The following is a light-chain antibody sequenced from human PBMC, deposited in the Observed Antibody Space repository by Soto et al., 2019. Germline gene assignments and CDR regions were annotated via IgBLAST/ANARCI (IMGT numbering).Light chain of an antibody. CDR1: QSVTNNY. V-gene: IGKV3-20*01. CDR3: QQCAPSPRI. J-gene: IGKJ2*01. CDR2: DAS. Sequence: EIVLTQSPATLSLSPGERGTLSCRASQSVTNNYLAWYQQKPGQAPRLLIYDASSRATGIPDRFSGSGSGTDFTLTISRLEPEDFAVYYCQQCAPSPRIFGQGTKVEMK.